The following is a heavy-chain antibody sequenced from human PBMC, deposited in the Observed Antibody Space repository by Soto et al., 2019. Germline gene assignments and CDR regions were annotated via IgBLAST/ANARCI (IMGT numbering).Heavy chain of an antibody. J-gene: IGHJ4*02. Sequence: PGGSLRLSCAASGFTFSSYAMSWVRQAPGKGLEWVSAISGSGGSTYYADSVKGRFTISRDNSKNTLYLQMNSLRAEDTAVYYCAKDYDSSGYYPEFDYWGQGTLVTVSS. CDR2: ISGSGGST. V-gene: IGHV3-23*01. D-gene: IGHD3-22*01. CDR3: AKDYDSSGYYPEFDY. CDR1: GFTFSSYA.